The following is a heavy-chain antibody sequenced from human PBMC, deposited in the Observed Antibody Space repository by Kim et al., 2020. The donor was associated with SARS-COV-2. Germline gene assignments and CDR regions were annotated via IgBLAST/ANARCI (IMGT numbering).Heavy chain of an antibody. CDR1: GFTFSSYS. CDR3: ARDIFTGVTMIVVAGVPDDYYYGMDV. J-gene: IGHJ6*02. CDR2: ISSSSSYI. D-gene: IGHD3-22*01. V-gene: IGHV3-21*01. Sequence: GGSLRLSCAASGFTFSSYSMNWVRQAPGKGLEWVSSISSSSSYIYYADSVKGRFTISRDNAKNSLYLQMNSLRAEDMAVYYCARDIFTGVTMIVVAGVPDDYYYGMDVWGQGTTVTVSS.